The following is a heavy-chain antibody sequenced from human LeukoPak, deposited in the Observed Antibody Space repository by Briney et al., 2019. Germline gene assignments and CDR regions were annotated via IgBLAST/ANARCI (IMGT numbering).Heavy chain of an antibody. Sequence: SETRSLTCTVSGGSISSYYWSWIRQPPGKGLEWIGYIYYSGSTNYNPSLKSRVTISVDTSKNQFSLKLSSVTAADTAVYYCARGRYYDSSGPFDYWGQGTLVTVSS. J-gene: IGHJ4*02. D-gene: IGHD3-22*01. CDR3: ARGRYYDSSGPFDY. CDR2: IYYSGST. V-gene: IGHV4-59*01. CDR1: GGSISSYY.